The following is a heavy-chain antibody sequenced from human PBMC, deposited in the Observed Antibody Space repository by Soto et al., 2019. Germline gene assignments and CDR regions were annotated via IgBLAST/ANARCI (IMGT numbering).Heavy chain of an antibody. CDR2: IYHSGST. CDR3: ALAPTAGWLDP. J-gene: IGHJ5*02. D-gene: IGHD4-17*01. V-gene: IGHV4-30-2*01. Sequence: SETLSLTCAVSGGSISSGGYSWSWIRQPPGKGLEWIGYIYHSGSTYYNPSLKSRVTISVDRSKNQFSLKLSSVTAADTAVYYCALAPTAGWLDPWGQGTLVTVSS. CDR1: GGSISSGGYS.